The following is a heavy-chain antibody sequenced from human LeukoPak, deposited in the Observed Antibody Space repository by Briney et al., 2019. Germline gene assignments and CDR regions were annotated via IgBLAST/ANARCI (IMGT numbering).Heavy chain of an antibody. J-gene: IGHJ5*02. CDR2: MNPNSGNT. V-gene: IGHV1-8*01. CDR1: GYTFTSYD. D-gene: IGHD2-15*01. CDR3: ARGECSGGSCYAHRWFDP. Sequence: ASVKVSCKPSGYTFTSYDINWVRQATGQGLEWMGWMNPNSGNTGYAQKFQGRVTMTRNTSISTAYMELSSLRSEDTAVYYCARGECSGGSCYAHRWFDPWGQGTLVTVSS.